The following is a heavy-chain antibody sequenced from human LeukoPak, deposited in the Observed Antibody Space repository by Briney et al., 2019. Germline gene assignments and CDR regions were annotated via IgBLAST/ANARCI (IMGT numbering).Heavy chain of an antibody. Sequence: PGGSLRLSCAASGFTFSDYYMSWIRQAPGKGLEWVSYISSSGSTIYYADSVKGRFTISRDNAKNSLYLQMNSLRAEDTAVYYCARTSPVSGYMYSFDYWGQGTLVTVSS. CDR1: GFTFSDYY. D-gene: IGHD3-22*01. CDR2: ISSSGSTI. J-gene: IGHJ4*02. V-gene: IGHV3-11*01. CDR3: ARTSPVSGYMYSFDY.